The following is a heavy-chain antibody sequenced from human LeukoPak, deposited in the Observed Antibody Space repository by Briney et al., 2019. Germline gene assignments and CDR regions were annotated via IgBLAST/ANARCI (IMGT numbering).Heavy chain of an antibody. CDR3: ARRHSSSWSPFDY. CDR2: IIPIFGTA. V-gene: IGHV1-69*05. CDR1: GGTFSSYA. D-gene: IGHD6-13*01. Sequence: ASVKVSCKASGGTFSSYAISWVRQPPGQGLEWMGGIIPIFGTANYAQKFQGRVTITTDESTSTAYMELSSLRSEDTAVYYCARRHSSSWSPFDYWGQGTLVTVSS. J-gene: IGHJ4*02.